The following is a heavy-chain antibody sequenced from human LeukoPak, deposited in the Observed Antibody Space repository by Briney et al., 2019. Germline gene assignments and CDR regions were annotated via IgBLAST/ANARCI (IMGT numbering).Heavy chain of an antibody. CDR2: IYPADSDT. Sequence: GESLKISCKGSGYSFASYWIGWVRQMPGKGLEWVGIIYPADSDTRYSPSFQGQVTISADKSISTAYLQWSSLKASDTAMYYCARHVAYYDILTGYYTDYYYYGMDVWGQGTTVTVSS. CDR1: GYSFASYW. CDR3: ARHVAYYDILTGYYTDYYYYGMDV. D-gene: IGHD3-9*01. J-gene: IGHJ6*02. V-gene: IGHV5-51*01.